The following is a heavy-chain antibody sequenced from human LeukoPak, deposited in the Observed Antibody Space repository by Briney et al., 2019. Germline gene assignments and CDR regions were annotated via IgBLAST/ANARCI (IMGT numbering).Heavy chain of an antibody. CDR3: ARDKSAGADTGSSFYY. V-gene: IGHV3-33*01. D-gene: IGHD3-10*01. J-gene: IGHJ4*02. Sequence: PGGSLRLSCAASGFTFSSYDMHWVRRAPGKGLEWVASIWHDGNRKYHADSVEGRFTISRDNAKNSLYLQMDSLRAEDTAVYYCARDKSAGADTGSSFYYWGQGALVTVSS. CDR2: IWHDGNRK. CDR1: GFTFSSYD.